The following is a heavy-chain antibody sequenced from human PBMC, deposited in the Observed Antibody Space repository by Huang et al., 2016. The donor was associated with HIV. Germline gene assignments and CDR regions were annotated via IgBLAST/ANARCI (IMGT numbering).Heavy chain of an antibody. CDR2: ISYDRSNN. V-gene: IGHV3-30-3*01. J-gene: IGHJ4*02. D-gene: IGHD3-22*01. CDR3: ARDSSGYYSSPALDY. CDR1: GFTFSSYT. Sequence: QVQLVESGGGVVQPGRSLRLSCAASGFTFSSYTIHWVRQARGKGLEWVAVISYDRSNNYYAGAVRGRCTISRDNSKNTLFLHMTGLRAEDTAVYFCARDSSGYYSSPALDYWGQGTLVTVSS.